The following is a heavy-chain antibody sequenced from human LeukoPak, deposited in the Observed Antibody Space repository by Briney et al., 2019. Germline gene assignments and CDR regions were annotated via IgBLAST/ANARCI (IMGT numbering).Heavy chain of an antibody. CDR2: SGGRGTGT. Sequence: GGSLRLSCAASGFSFSDYGMSWVRQAPGKGLEWVSISGGRGTGTFYGDSGKGRFTISRVNSKNALFLQMNSLRVEDTALYYCARLTGNHFDCWGQGALVTVSS. D-gene: IGHD1-14*01. J-gene: IGHJ4*02. CDR1: GFSFSDYG. CDR3: ARLTGNHFDC. V-gene: IGHV3-23*01.